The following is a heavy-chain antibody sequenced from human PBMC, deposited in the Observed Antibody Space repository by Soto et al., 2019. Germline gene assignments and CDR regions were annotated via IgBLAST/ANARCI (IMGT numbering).Heavy chain of an antibody. Sequence: VASVKVSCKASGGTFSSYAISWVRQAPGQGLEWMGGIIPIFGTANYAQKFQGRVTITADKSTSTAYMELSSLRSEDTAVYYCARGANWNSTRGHYYYGMDVWGQGTTVTVSS. D-gene: IGHD1-7*01. CDR3: ARGANWNSTRGHYYYGMDV. CDR1: GGTFSSYA. J-gene: IGHJ6*02. V-gene: IGHV1-69*06. CDR2: IIPIFGTA.